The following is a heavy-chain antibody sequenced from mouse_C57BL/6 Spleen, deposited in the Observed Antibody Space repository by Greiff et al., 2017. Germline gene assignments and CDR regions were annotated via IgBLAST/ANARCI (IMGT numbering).Heavy chain of an antibody. Sequence: QVQLQQSGAELARPGASVKLSCKASGYTFTSYGISWVKQRTGQGLECIGEIYPRSGNTYYNEQFKGTATLTADKSSSTAYMELRSLTSEDSAVYFCARKELGPCDYWGQGTTLTVSS. CDR3: ARKELGPCDY. J-gene: IGHJ2*01. CDR1: GYTFTSYG. D-gene: IGHD4-1*01. CDR2: IYPRSGNT. V-gene: IGHV1-81*01.